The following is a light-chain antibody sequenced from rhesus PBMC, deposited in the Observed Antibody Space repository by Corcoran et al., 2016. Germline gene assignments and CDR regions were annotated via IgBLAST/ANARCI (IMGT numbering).Light chain of an antibody. Sequence: QSVLTQPPSVYGAPGQKVTISCTGSSSNIGTYGVHWYQQLPGTAPKLLIDDNNKRPSGISDRFSGSKSGTSASLAITGLQTEDEADYYCQSYDSSLNAIFGDGTRLTVL. CDR3: QSYDSSLNAI. CDR1: SSNIGTYG. CDR2: DNN. V-gene: IGLV1-64*01. J-gene: IGLJ1*01.